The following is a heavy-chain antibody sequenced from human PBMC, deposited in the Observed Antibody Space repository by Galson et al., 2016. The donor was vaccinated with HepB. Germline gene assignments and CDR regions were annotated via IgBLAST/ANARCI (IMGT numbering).Heavy chain of an antibody. J-gene: IGHJ4*02. CDR2: IASDGGTK. CDR1: GFSFSNYA. CDR3: ARDSVRGGDY. Sequence: SLRLSCAASGFSFSNYALHWVRQAPGKGLYWVAVIASDGGTKYYADSVKGRFTISRDLSKNTLYLQMNSLRAEDTAVYYCARDSVRGGDYWGQGTLVTVSS. D-gene: IGHD2-15*01. V-gene: IGHV3-30-3*01.